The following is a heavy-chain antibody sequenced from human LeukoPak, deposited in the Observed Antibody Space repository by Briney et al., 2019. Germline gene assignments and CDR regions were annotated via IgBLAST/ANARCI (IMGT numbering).Heavy chain of an antibody. CDR3: ARVGRFRDSSGYYYDY. D-gene: IGHD3-22*01. CDR1: GYTFTSYY. Sequence: ASVKVSCKASGYTFTSYYMHWVRQAPGQGLEWMGIINPSGGSTSYAQKFQGRVTMTRDTSTSTVYMELSSLRSEDTAVYYCARVGRFRDSSGYYYDYWGQGTLVTVSS. CDR2: INPSGGST. V-gene: IGHV1-46*01. J-gene: IGHJ4*02.